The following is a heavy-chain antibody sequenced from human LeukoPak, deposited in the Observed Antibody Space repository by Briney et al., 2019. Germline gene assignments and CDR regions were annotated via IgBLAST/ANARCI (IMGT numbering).Heavy chain of an antibody. D-gene: IGHD2-15*01. CDR3: ARGPPRYCSGGRCYSDS. V-gene: IGHV3-21*01. Sequence: NPGGSLRLSCGASGFTFSSYWMSWVRQAPGKGLEWVSSISSSSSYIYCAVSVKGRFTISRDNATNSLYLQMNRLRAEDTAVYYCARGPPRYCSGGRCYSDSWGQGTLVTVSS. CDR1: GFTFSSYW. CDR2: ISSSSSYI. J-gene: IGHJ4*02.